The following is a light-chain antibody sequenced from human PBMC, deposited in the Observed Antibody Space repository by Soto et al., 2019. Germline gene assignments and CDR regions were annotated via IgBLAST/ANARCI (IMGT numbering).Light chain of an antibody. CDR3: CAFTSAGTWV. Sequence: QSALTQPASVSGSPGQSITISCAGTSSDVGSHPLVSWYQQHQGKAPKLMISEDTKRPSGVSNRFSGSKSGNMASLTISGLQAEDEADYYCCAFTSAGTWVFGGGTKLTVL. V-gene: IGLV2-23*01. J-gene: IGLJ3*02. CDR1: SSDVGSHPL. CDR2: EDT.